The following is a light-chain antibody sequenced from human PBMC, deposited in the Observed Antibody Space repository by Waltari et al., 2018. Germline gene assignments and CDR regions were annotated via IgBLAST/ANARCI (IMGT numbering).Light chain of an antibody. Sequence: EIVLTQSPATLSLSPGDGATLSCRASQSVSTYLAWYQEKPGQAPRLLIYDASNRATGIPARFSGSGSGTDFTLTISGLEPEDSAFYYCQHRFNWPLTFGGGTKVEIK. CDR3: QHRFNWPLT. V-gene: IGKV3-11*01. CDR1: QSVSTY. J-gene: IGKJ4*01. CDR2: DAS.